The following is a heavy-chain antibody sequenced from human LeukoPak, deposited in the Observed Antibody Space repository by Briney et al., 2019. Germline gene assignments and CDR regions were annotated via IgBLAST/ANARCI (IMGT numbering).Heavy chain of an antibody. CDR1: GFTFSSYA. CDR3: AKSVLTMIVVLRN. J-gene: IGHJ4*02. V-gene: IGHV3-23*01. CDR2: ISGSGGST. D-gene: IGHD3-22*01. Sequence: GGSLRLSCAASGFTFSSYAMSWVRQAPGKGLEWVSTISGSGGSTYYADSVKGRFTISRDISKNTLDLQMNSLRAEDTAIYYCAKSVLTMIVVLRNWGQGTLVTVSS.